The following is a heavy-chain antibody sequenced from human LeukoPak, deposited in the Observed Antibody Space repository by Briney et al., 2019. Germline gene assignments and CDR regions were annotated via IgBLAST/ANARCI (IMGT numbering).Heavy chain of an antibody. CDR3: ARDPSPFYSGSYLGFDP. CDR1: GGSFSSYY. D-gene: IGHD1-26*01. V-gene: IGHV4-59*01. Sequence: SETLSLTCAVSGGSFSSYYWSWIRQPPGKGLEWIGYIYYSGNTNYNPSLKSRVTISVVTSKNQFSLKLSSVTAADTAVYYCARDPSPFYSGSYLGFDPWGQGTLVTVSS. CDR2: IYYSGNT. J-gene: IGHJ5*02.